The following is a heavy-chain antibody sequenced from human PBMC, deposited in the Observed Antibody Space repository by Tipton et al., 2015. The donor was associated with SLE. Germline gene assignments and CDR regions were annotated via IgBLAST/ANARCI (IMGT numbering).Heavy chain of an antibody. V-gene: IGHV4-34*01. CDR1: GGSFSGYY. J-gene: IGHJ3*02. CDR3: ARVAGWIGDAFDI. D-gene: IGHD2-2*03. Sequence: GLVKPSGTLSLTCAVYGGSFSGYYWSWIRQPPGKGLEWIGEINHSGSTNYNPSLKSRVTISVDTSKNQFSLKLSSVTAADTAVYYCARVAGWIGDAFDIWGQGTMVTVSS. CDR2: INHSGST.